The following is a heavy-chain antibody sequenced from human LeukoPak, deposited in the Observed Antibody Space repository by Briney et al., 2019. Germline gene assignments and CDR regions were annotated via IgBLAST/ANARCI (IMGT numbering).Heavy chain of an antibody. V-gene: IGHV4-31*03. CDR1: SGSVNNGPYY. D-gene: IGHD1-26*01. J-gene: IGHJ4*02. CDR2: ISYTGGT. Sequence: SETLSLTCTVSSGSVNNGPYYWSWIRQHPGKGLEWIGYISYTGGTYYNPSLESRVSMSVDTSKNQFSLKLSSVTAADTAMYYCARIIVGASFDYWGQGTLVTVSS. CDR3: ARIIVGASFDY.